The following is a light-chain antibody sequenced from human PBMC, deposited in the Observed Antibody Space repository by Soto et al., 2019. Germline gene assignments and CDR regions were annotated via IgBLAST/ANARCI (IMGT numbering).Light chain of an antibody. J-gene: IGKJ4*01. CDR3: QQYNRWPLT. CDR2: HAS. V-gene: IGKV3-15*01. Sequence: EIVMTQSPATLSVSPGERATLSCRASQSLSNNLAWYQQKVGLAPRLLVYHASTRATGIPARFSGGGSGTDLTLTINSLQSEDFAVYYCQQYNRWPLTFGGGTKVEIK. CDR1: QSLSNN.